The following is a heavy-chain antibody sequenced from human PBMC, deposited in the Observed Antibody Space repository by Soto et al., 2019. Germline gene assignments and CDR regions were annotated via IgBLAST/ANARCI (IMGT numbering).Heavy chain of an antibody. CDR1: GYTFTSYY. D-gene: IGHD3-10*01. Sequence: ASVKVSCKASGYTFTSYYMHWVRQAPGQGLEWMGIINPSGGSTSYAQKFQGRVTMTRDTSTSTVYMELSSLRSEDTAVYYCAVTYGSGSYIPTRKYSGYDYPLYFDYWGQGTLVTVSS. CDR2: INPSGGST. CDR3: AVTYGSGSYIPTRKYSGYDYPLYFDY. V-gene: IGHV1-46*01. J-gene: IGHJ4*02.